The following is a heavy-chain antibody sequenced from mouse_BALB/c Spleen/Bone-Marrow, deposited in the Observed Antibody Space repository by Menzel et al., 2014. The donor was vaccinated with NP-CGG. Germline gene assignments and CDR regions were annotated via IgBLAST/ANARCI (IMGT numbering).Heavy chain of an antibody. CDR1: GFTFSSYY. V-gene: IGHV5-6-2*01. CDR3: ARHGGYGNYFDY. J-gene: IGHJ2*01. Sequence: DVKLVESGGGLVKLGGSPKLSCAASGFTFSSYYMSWVRQTPEKRLELVAAINSNGGSTYYPDTVKGRFTISRDNAKNTLYLQMSSLKSEDTALYYCARHGGYGNYFDYWGQGTTLTVSS. CDR2: INSNGGST. D-gene: IGHD2-10*02.